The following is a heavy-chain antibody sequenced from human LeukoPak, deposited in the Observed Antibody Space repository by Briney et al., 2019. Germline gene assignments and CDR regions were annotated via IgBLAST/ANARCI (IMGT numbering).Heavy chain of an antibody. CDR2: IWSDGSNK. D-gene: IGHD3-10*01. CDR1: GFTFSYYA. CDR3: ARELFSSGSCPDG. V-gene: IGHV3-33*01. J-gene: IGHJ4*02. Sequence: GRSLRLPCSASGFTFSYYAIHWVRQAPGKGLEWVALIWSDGSNKYYADSVKGRITISRDNSKNTVYLQMNSLRAEDTAVYYCARELFSSGSCPDGWGQGTLVTVSS.